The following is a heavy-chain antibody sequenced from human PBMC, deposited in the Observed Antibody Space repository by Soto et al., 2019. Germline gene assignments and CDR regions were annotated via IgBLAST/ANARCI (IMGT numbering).Heavy chain of an antibody. CDR2: IYHSGST. V-gene: IGHV4-38-2*01. CDR3: ARRYGGILYYFDY. D-gene: IGHD2-8*02. CDR1: DYSISSGYY. J-gene: IGHJ4*02. Sequence: TSETLSLTCAVSDYSISSGYYWGWIRQPPGKGLEWIGSIYHSGSTYYNPSLKSRVTISVDTSKNQFSLKLSSVTAADTAVYYCARRYGGILYYFDYWGQGTMVTVSS.